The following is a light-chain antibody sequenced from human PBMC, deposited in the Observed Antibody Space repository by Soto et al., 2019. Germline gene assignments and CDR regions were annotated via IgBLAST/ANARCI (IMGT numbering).Light chain of an antibody. V-gene: IGKV3-11*01. Sequence: EIVLTHSPATLSLSPGERATLSCRASQSVNSYLAWYQQKPGQAPRLLIYDASNRATGIPARFSGSGSGTDFTLTISSLEPKDFAVYYCQQGGTFGQGTRLEIK. CDR2: DAS. CDR1: QSVNSY. J-gene: IGKJ5*01. CDR3: QQGGT.